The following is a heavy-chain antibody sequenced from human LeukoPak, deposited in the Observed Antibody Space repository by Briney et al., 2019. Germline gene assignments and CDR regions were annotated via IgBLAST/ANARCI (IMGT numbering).Heavy chain of an antibody. Sequence: PSETLSLTCTVSGGSISSGSYYWSWIRQPAGKGLEWIGRIYTSGSTNYNPSLKSRVTISVDTSKNQFSLKLSSVTAADTAVYYCAREKGYCSSTSCYVHWFDPWGQGTLVTVSS. V-gene: IGHV4-61*02. J-gene: IGHJ5*02. CDR3: AREKGYCSSTSCYVHWFDP. CDR1: GGSISSGSYY. D-gene: IGHD2-2*01. CDR2: IYTSGST.